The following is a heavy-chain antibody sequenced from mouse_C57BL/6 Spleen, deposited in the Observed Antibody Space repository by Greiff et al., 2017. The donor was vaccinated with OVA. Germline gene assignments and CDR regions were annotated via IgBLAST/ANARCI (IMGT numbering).Heavy chain of an antibody. J-gene: IGHJ3*01. Sequence: QVHVKQSGAELVRPGASVTLSCKASGYTFTDYEMHWVKQTPVHGLEWIGAIDPETGGTAYNQKFKGKAILTADKSSSTAYMELRSLTSEDSAVYYCTRGRFAYWGQGNLVTVSA. CDR2: IDPETGGT. CDR3: TRGRFAY. CDR1: GYTFTDYE. V-gene: IGHV1-15*01.